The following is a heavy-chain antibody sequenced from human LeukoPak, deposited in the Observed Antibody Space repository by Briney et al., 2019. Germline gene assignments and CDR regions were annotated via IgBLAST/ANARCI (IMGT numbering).Heavy chain of an antibody. V-gene: IGHV3-23*01. Sequence: GGSLRLSCVGSGFTFSSHAMSWVRQAPGKGLEWVSAISGSGGSTYYADSVKGRFTISRDNSKNTLYLQMNSLRAEDTAVYYCAKDPYYYDSSGPPDYWGQGTLVTVSS. CDR3: AKDPYYYDSSGPPDY. CDR2: ISGSGGST. CDR1: GFTFSSHA. D-gene: IGHD3-22*01. J-gene: IGHJ4*02.